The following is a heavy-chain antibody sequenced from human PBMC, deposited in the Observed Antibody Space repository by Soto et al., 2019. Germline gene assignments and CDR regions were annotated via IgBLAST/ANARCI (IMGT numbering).Heavy chain of an antibody. CDR3: ARGLVDSGDNCFDS. Sequence: ASVKVSCKASGYSINSYDMNWVRQATGQGLEWMGWMNPKSGNTGFAEKFRGRVKMTWNTSTGTVYLEISSLRPEDTAVYYCARGLVDSGDNCFDSWGQGTQVTVSS. V-gene: IGHV1-8*01. CDR2: MNPKSGNT. J-gene: IGHJ4*02. D-gene: IGHD4-17*01. CDR1: GYSINSYD.